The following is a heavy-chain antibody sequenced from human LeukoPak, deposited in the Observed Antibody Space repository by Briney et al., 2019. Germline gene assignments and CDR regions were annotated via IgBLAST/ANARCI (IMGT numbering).Heavy chain of an antibody. CDR1: GGSISSYY. D-gene: IGHD2-2*02. J-gene: IGHJ3*02. CDR2: IYDRGDT. Sequence: SQTLSLTCTVSGGSISSYYWSWIRQPAGKGLEWIGRIYDRGDTNYNPSLRSRVTMSIDTSKNQFSLKLSSVTAADTAVYYCARADCASSNCYSTGAFDIWGQGTMVTVS. V-gene: IGHV4-4*07. CDR3: ARADCASSNCYSTGAFDI.